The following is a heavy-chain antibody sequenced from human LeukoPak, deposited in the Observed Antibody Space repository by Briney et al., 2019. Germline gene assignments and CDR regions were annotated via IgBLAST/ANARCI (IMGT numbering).Heavy chain of an antibody. J-gene: IGHJ4*02. CDR2: IYSGGYT. V-gene: IGHV3-66*01. D-gene: IGHD6-13*01. CDR3: ARGGAAGPNGYFDY. CDR1: GFTVSSNY. Sequence: GGSLRLSCAASGFTVSSNYMSWVRQAPGKGLEWVSVIYSGGYTYYADSVKGRFTISRDNSKNTLYLQMNSLRAEDTAVYYCARGGAAGPNGYFDYWGQGTLVTVSS.